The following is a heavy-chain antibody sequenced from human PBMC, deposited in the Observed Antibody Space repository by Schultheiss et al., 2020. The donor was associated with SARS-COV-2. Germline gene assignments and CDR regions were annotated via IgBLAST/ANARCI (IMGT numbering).Heavy chain of an antibody. V-gene: IGHV3-23*01. CDR2: ISRGGATI. J-gene: IGHJ4*02. Sequence: GGSLRLSCAASGFTFSNFWMSWVRQTPRKGLEWVSFISRGGATIYYADSVKGRFTISRDNSKNTLYLQMNSLTAEDTAVYFCAKDWSPTAMVTWYLDQWGQGTLVTVSS. D-gene: IGHD5-18*01. CDR3: AKDWSPTAMVTWYLDQ. CDR1: GFTFSNFW.